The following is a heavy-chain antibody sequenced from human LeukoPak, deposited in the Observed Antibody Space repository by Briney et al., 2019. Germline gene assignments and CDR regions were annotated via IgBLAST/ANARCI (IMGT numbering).Heavy chain of an antibody. V-gene: IGHV4-30-4*01. D-gene: IGHD3-22*01. CDR2: IYYSGST. J-gene: IGHJ4*02. CDR3: ARVGGTYYYDSSGSIDY. CDR1: AASLSTGGYG. Sequence: SQRRSLACLLAAASLSTGGYGWRAVRPPPGTGPEGQGYIYYSGSTYYTPSLKTRVTISVDTSKNQFSLKLSPVTAADTAVYYCARVGGTYYYDSSGSIDYWGQGTLVTVSS.